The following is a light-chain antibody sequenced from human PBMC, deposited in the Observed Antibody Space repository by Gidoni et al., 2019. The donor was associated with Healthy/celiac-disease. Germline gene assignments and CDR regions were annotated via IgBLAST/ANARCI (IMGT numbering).Light chain of an antibody. CDR2: KAS. J-gene: IGKJ1*01. Sequence: DIQMTQSPSTLSASVGDRVTITCRASQSISSWLAWYQQKPGKAPKLLIYKASSLESGVPSRFSGSGSGTEFTLTISSLQPDDFATYYCQQYNSYSRRTFXQXTKVEIK. CDR3: QQYNSYSRRT. CDR1: QSISSW. V-gene: IGKV1-5*03.